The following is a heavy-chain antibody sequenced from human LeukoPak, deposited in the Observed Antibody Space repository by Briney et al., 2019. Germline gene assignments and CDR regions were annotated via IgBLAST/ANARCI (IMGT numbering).Heavy chain of an antibody. Sequence: ASVKVSCKASGYTFSSYDISWVRQAPGQGLEWMGWISTNSGNTKYVQKFQGRVTMTADTSTSTGYMELRSLTSDDTATYYCARDTGTYNDFDSWGQGTLVTVSS. CDR2: ISTNSGNT. CDR1: GYTFSSYD. D-gene: IGHD3-10*01. V-gene: IGHV1-18*01. CDR3: ARDTGTYNDFDS. J-gene: IGHJ4*02.